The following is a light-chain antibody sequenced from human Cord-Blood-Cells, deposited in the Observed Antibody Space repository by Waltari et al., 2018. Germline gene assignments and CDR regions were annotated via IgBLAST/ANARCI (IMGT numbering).Light chain of an antibody. Sequence: SYELTQPPSVSVSPGQTASITCSGDKLGDKYACWYQQKPGQSPVLVIYQDSKRPSGIPERFSGSNSGNTATLTISGTQAEDEADYYCCSYAGSYTPYVFGTGTKVTVL. J-gene: IGLJ1*01. CDR1: KLGDKY. V-gene: IGLV3-1*01. CDR2: QDS. CDR3: CSYAGSYTPYV.